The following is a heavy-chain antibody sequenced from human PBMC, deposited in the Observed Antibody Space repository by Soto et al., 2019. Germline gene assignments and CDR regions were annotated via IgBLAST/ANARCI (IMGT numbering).Heavy chain of an antibody. D-gene: IGHD3-10*01. J-gene: IGHJ5*02. CDR2: IITIFGTA. CDR1: GGTFSSYA. Sequence: QVQLVQSGAEVKKPGSSVKVSCKASGGTFSSYAISWVRPAPGQGREWMGGIITIFGTANYAQQFQGRVTITADESKSTAYMELSSLRSEDTALYYCARDLRRLRFGESFNPWGQGTLVTVST. CDR3: ARDLRRLRFGESFNP. V-gene: IGHV1-69*01.